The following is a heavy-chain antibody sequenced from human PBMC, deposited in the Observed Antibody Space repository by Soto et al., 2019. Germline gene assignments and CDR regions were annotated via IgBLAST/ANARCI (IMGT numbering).Heavy chain of an antibody. J-gene: IGHJ4*02. CDR1: GFAFSDYY. CDR3: ARGVTDPPFDY. V-gene: IGHV3-11*06. Sequence: PGGSLRLSCAASGFAFSDYYMTWIRQTPGKGLEWVSYISITGSHTNYADSVKGRFTVSRDNAKTSVYLQINSLRAEDSAVYYCARGVTDPPFDYWGQGTMVTVSS. CDR2: ISITGSHT. D-gene: IGHD2-21*02.